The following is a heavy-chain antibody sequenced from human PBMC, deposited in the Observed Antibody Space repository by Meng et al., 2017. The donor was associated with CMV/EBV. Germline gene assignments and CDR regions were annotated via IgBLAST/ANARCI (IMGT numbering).Heavy chain of an antibody. J-gene: IGHJ6*02. CDR2: MNPNSGNT. CDR3: ARVYPTIFGVVRSMDV. D-gene: IGHD3-3*01. Sequence: ASVKVSCKASGYTFTSYDISWVRQATGQGLEWMGWMNPNSGNTGYAQKFQGRVTITRNTSISTAYMELSSLRSEDTAVYYCARVYPTIFGVVRSMDVWGQGTTVTVSS. CDR1: GYTFTSYD. V-gene: IGHV1-8*03.